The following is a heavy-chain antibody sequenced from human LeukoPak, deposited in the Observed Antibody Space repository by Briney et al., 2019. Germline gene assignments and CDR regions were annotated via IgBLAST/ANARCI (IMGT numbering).Heavy chain of an antibody. V-gene: IGHV3-30*18. CDR2: ISYDGRTT. D-gene: IGHD6-13*01. CDR1: GFTFSNYG. Sequence: GRSLRLSCAASGFTFSNYGMQWVRQAPGKGLEWLAVISYDGRTTSYADSVKGRFTISRDNSKNTVDLQMSSLRAEDTAVYYCAKEFTSYTSGWFFQHWGQGTLVTVSS. J-gene: IGHJ1*01. CDR3: AKEFTSYTSGWFFQH.